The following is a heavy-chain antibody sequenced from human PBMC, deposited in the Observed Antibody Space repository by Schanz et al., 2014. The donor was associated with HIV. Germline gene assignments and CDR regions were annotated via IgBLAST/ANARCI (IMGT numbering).Heavy chain of an antibody. D-gene: IGHD4-17*01. V-gene: IGHV3-23*04. CDR1: GFPLRDYG. CDR2: ISGSGGST. CDR3: VRLMSSDYDFYHYGMDV. J-gene: IGHJ6*02. Sequence: VQVVESGGGVVQPGRSLTLSCATTGFPLRDYGIHWVRQAPGKGLEWVSVISGSGGSTYYADSVKGRFTISRDNSKNTLYLQMNSLRAEDTAVYYCVRLMSSDYDFYHYGMDVWGQGTTVIVSS.